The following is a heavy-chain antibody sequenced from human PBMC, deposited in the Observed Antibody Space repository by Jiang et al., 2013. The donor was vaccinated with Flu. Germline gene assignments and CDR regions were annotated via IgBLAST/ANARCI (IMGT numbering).Heavy chain of an antibody. Sequence: SGAEVKRPGSSVKVSCRASGSGGTFSSYTIIWVRQAPGQGLEWMGGILPIVGIADYAQKFQGRVTITADKSTSAAYMEFSSLRSEDTAIYYCARAASCGGDCYFFDSRGQGTLVTVSS. CDR1: GSGGTFSSYT. CDR2: ILPIVGIA. CDR3: ARAASCGGDCYFFDS. J-gene: IGHJ4*02. D-gene: IGHD2-21*02. V-gene: IGHV1-69*17.